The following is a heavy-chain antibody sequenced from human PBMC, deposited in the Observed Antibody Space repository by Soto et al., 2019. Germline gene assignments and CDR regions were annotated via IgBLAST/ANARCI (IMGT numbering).Heavy chain of an antibody. Sequence: GGSLRLSCAASGFTFSSYAMHWVRQAPGKGLEWVAVISYDGSNKYYADSVKGRFTISRDNSKNTLYLQMNSLRAEDTAVYYCASSIFGVVIIMSDSYLDYWGQGTLVTVSS. D-gene: IGHD3-3*01. CDR2: ISYDGSNK. J-gene: IGHJ4*02. V-gene: IGHV3-30-3*01. CDR3: ASSIFGVVIIMSDSYLDY. CDR1: GFTFSSYA.